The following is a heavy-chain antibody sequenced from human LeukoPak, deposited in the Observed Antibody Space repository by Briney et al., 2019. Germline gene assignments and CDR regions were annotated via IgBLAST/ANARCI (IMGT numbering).Heavy chain of an antibody. Sequence: GRSLRPSCAASGFTFSSSAMHWVRQAPGKGLEWVALISDDGSKQYYADSVKGRFTISRDNSKNTLYLRMNSLRTEDAAVYYCATWGGAFDIWGQGTMVTVSS. CDR3: ATWGGAFDI. V-gene: IGHV3-30-3*01. J-gene: IGHJ3*02. D-gene: IGHD3-16*01. CDR1: GFTFSSSA. CDR2: ISDDGSKQ.